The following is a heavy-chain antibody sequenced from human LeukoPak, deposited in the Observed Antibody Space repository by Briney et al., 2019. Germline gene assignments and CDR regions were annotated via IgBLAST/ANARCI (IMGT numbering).Heavy chain of an antibody. CDR3: ARRRDGYNTEFDY. V-gene: IGHV5-51*01. CDR1: GNSFTSYW. CDR2: IYPGDSDT. Sequence: GESLKISCKGSGNSFTSYWIGWVRQMPGKGLEWMGIIYPGDSDTRYSPSFQGQVIISVDESISTAYLQWSSLKASDTAMYYCARRRDGYNTEFDYWGQGTLVTVSS. J-gene: IGHJ4*02. D-gene: IGHD5-24*01.